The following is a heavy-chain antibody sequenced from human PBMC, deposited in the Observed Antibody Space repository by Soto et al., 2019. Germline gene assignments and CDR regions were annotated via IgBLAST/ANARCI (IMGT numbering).Heavy chain of an antibody. Sequence: QVQLVQSGAEVKKPGSSVKVSCKASGGTFSSYAISWVRQAPGQGLEWRGGIIPIFGTANSAQKVQGRVTNPAYESTSTAYMELSSLRSEDTAVYYCARSGNYFGSGSYQYYYYYYGMDVWGQGTTVTVSS. D-gene: IGHD3-10*01. V-gene: IGHV1-69*12. CDR2: IIPIFGTA. J-gene: IGHJ6*02. CDR3: ARSGNYFGSGSYQYYYYYYGMDV. CDR1: GGTFSSYA.